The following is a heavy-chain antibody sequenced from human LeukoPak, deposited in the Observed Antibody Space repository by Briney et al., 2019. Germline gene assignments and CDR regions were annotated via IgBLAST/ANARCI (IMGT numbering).Heavy chain of an antibody. CDR2: IGASGATI. Sequence: TGGSLRLSCAASGFSFSTYSMNWGRQAPGKGLDWVSYIGASGATIYYADSVKGRFTISRDNAKNSLYFQMNSLRAEDTAVYYCAKVFGVERGYYMDVWGKGATVSVSS. J-gene: IGHJ6*03. V-gene: IGHV3-48*04. CDR1: GFSFSTYS. D-gene: IGHD3-3*01. CDR3: AKVFGVERGYYMDV.